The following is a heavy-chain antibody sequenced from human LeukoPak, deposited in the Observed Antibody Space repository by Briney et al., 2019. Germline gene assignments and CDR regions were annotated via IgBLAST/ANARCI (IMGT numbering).Heavy chain of an antibody. CDR1: GYTFTSYY. Sequence: ASVKVSCKASGYTFTSYYMHWVRQAPGQGLEWMGIINPSGGSTSYAQKFQGRVTMTRDMSTSTVYMELSSLRSEDTAVYYCASRDCSGVSCYSGSAFDIWGQGTMVTVSS. CDR3: ASRDCSGVSCYSGSAFDI. J-gene: IGHJ3*02. V-gene: IGHV1-46*01. CDR2: INPSGGST. D-gene: IGHD2-15*01.